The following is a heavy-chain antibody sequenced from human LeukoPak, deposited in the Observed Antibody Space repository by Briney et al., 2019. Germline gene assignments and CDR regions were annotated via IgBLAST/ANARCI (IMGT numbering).Heavy chain of an antibody. J-gene: IGHJ3*02. CDR2: IYYSGSI. V-gene: IGHV4-59*01. CDR1: GSSISSYY. CDR3: ARVRGYSYGDLFVEDAFDI. Sequence: PSETLSLTCTVSGSSISSYYWSWIRQPPGKGLEWIGYIYYSGSINYDPSLKSRLTISVDTSKNQFSLKLSSVTAADTAVYYCARVRGYSYGDLFVEDAFDIWGQGTMVTASS. D-gene: IGHD5-18*01.